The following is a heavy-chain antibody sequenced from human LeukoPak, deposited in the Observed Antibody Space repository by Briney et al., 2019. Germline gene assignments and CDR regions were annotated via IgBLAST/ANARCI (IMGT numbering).Heavy chain of an antibody. Sequence: GGSLRLSCAASGFTFSSTSMNWVRQAPGKGLEWVSSISSGSSYIFYADSVNGRFTISRDNAKNSLYLQMNSLRAEDTAVYYCAREFFDREGGTTVLDYWGQGTLVTVSS. D-gene: IGHD1-26*01. V-gene: IGHV3-21*01. CDR2: ISSGSSYI. J-gene: IGHJ4*02. CDR3: AREFFDREGGTTVLDY. CDR1: GFTFSSTS.